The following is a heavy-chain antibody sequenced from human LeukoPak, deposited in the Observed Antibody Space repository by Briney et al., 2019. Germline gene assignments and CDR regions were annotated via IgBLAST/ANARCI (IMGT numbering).Heavy chain of an antibody. J-gene: IGHJ6*02. CDR2: ISSTSRST. D-gene: IGHD5-12*01. CDR3: SSGYDSDYFFYYGMDV. V-gene: IGHV3-11*06. Sequence: GGSLRLSCAASGFTFSHYYMSWIRQAPGKGLEWVSYISSTSRSTTYADSVKGRFTISRDNAKNSLYLQMNSLRAEDTAVYYCSSGYDSDYFFYYGMDVWGQGTTVTVSS. CDR1: GFTFSHYY.